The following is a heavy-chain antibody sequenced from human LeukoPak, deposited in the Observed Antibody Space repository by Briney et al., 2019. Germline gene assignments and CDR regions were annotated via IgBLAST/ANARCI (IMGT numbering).Heavy chain of an antibody. CDR3: ASGAQLLAAFDI. Sequence: SETLSLTCTVSGGSISSSYYYWGWIRQPPGKGLACIGNIYYGGSTDYNPSLKSRVTISVDTSKNQFSLKLSSVTAADTAVYYCASGAQLLAAFDIWGQGTMVTVSS. CDR2: IYYGGST. CDR1: GGSISSSYYY. V-gene: IGHV4-39*07. J-gene: IGHJ3*02. D-gene: IGHD2-2*01.